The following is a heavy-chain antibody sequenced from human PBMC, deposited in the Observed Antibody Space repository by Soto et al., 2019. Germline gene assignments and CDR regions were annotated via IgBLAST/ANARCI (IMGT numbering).Heavy chain of an antibody. J-gene: IGHJ6*02. V-gene: IGHV3-7*01. CDR1: GFSFRSYW. Sequence: EVQLVESGGGLVQPGGSLRLSCVASGFSFRSYWMTWVRQAPGKGLEWVANINQDGSEKYYVDSVKGRFTCSRDNAKNSVYLQMHSLRVEDTAVYYCARAHPRTNYYAMDVWGQGTTVTVSS. CDR2: INQDGSEK. CDR3: ARAHPRTNYYAMDV.